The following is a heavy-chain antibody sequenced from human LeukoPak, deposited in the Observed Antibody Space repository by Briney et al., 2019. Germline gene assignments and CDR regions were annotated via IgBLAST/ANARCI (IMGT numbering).Heavy chain of an antibody. V-gene: IGHV4-59*01. J-gene: IGHJ4*02. CDR3: ARGPNRNYFDN. CDR2: IFYTGST. CDR1: GGSISTYY. Sequence: PSETLSLTCIVSGGSISTYYWSWIRQPPGKGLEWIGYIFYTGSTIYNPSLKSRVTISVDTSKNQFSLKLSSVTAADTAVYYCARGPNRNYFDNWGQGTLVTVSS.